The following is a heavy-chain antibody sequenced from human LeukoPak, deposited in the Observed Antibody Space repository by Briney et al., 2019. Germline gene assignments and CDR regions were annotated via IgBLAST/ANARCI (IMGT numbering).Heavy chain of an antibody. CDR1: GFTFSSYA. Sequence: SGGSLRLSCAASGFTFSSYAMHWVRQAPGKGLEWVAVISYDGSNKYYADSVKGRFTISRDNSKNTLYLQMNSLRAEDTAVYYCARGYSSGLHFDYWGQGTLVTVSS. CDR3: ARGYSSGLHFDY. V-gene: IGHV3-30-3*01. CDR2: ISYDGSNK. J-gene: IGHJ4*02. D-gene: IGHD6-19*01.